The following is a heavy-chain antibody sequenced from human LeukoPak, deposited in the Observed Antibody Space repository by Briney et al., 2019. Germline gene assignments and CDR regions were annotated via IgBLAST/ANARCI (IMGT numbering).Heavy chain of an antibody. D-gene: IGHD3-3*01. CDR3: ASYDFWSGYMSAFDI. V-gene: IGHV4-61*01. Sequence: SETLSLTCTVSGGSVSSGSYYWSWIRQPPGKGLEWIGYIYYSGSTNYNPSLKSRVTISVDTSKNQFSLKLSSVTAADTAVYYCASYDFWSGYMSAFDIWGQGTMVTVSS. CDR1: GGSVSSGSYY. CDR2: IYYSGST. J-gene: IGHJ3*02.